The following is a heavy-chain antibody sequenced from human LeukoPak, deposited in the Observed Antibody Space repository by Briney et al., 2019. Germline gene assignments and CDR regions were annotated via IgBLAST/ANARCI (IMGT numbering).Heavy chain of an antibody. J-gene: IGHJ6*03. CDR2: IYTSGST. CDR3: ARDQFGIYIVDYYYMDV. V-gene: IGHV4-61*02. Sequence: PSETLYLTCTVSGGSISSGSYYWSWIRQPAGKGLEWIGRIYTSGSTNYNPSLKSRVTISVDTSKNQFSLKLSSVTAADTAVYYCARDQFGIYIVDYYYMDVWGKGTTVTVSS. D-gene: IGHD3-16*01. CDR1: GGSISSGSYY.